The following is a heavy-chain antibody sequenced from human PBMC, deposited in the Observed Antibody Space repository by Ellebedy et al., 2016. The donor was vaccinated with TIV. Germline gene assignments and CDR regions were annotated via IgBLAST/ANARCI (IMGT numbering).Heavy chain of an antibody. CDR3: ARSNYDLWSGFGFDI. J-gene: IGHJ4*02. CDR1: GFTFSTYV. V-gene: IGHV3-30*03. D-gene: IGHD3-3*01. Sequence: GESLKISXAASGFTFSTYVMHWVRQAPGKGLEWVAVIAYDGGNKYYADSVKGRFTISRDNSKNTLYLQMNTLRAEDTALYYCARSNYDLWSGFGFDIWGQGILVIVSS. CDR2: IAYDGGNK.